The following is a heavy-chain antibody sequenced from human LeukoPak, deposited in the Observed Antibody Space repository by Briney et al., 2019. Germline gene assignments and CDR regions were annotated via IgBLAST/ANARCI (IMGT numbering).Heavy chain of an antibody. Sequence: EASVTVSCTASGYTFSSYTLHWVRQAPGQRLEWMGWINAGNGNTKYLQKFQGRVTITRDTSARTAYMDLSSLRSEDTAVYYCARAFGVPNYFDFWGQGALVTVSS. CDR2: INAGNGNT. V-gene: IGHV1-3*01. J-gene: IGHJ4*02. CDR1: GYTFSSYT. CDR3: ARAFGVPNYFDF. D-gene: IGHD3-3*01.